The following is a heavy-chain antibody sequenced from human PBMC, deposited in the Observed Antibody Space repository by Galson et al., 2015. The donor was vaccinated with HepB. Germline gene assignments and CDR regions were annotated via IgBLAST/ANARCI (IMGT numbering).Heavy chain of an antibody. CDR1: GGSISSYY. CDR3: ARGPSYESGLYSSYYYGMDV. CDR2: IYYSGST. J-gene: IGHJ6*02. Sequence: SETLSLTCTVSGGSISSYYWSWIRQPPGKRLEWIGYIYYSGSTNYNPSLKSRVTISVDTSKNQFSLKLSSVTAADTAVYYCARGPSYESGLYSSYYYGMDVWGQGTTVTVSS. V-gene: IGHV4-59*01. D-gene: IGHD5-12*01.